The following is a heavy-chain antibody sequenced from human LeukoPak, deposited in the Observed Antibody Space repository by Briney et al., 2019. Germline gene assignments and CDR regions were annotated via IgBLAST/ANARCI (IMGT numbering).Heavy chain of an antibody. D-gene: IGHD2-2*01. J-gene: IGHJ1*01. V-gene: IGHV4-30-2*01. CDR1: GGSISSGGYY. CDR2: IYHSGST. CDR3: ARGPRGHQLLFQYFQH. Sequence: SETLSLTCTVSGGSISSGGYYWSWIRQPPGKGLEWIGYIYHSGSTYYNPSLKSRVTISVDRSKNQFSLKLSSVTAADTAVYYCARGPRGHQLLFQYFQHWGQGTLVTVSS.